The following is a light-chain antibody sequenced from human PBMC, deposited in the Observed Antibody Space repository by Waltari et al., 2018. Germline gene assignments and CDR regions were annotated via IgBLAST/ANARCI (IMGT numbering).Light chain of an antibody. Sequence: RASQSLTKRYLAWYQQKPGQAPRLLIYGASSRAAGIPDRFSGSGSGTDFTLTISRLEPEYFAVYYCQQYGSSVLYTFGQGTKLEIK. CDR3: QQYGSSVLYT. J-gene: IGKJ2*01. V-gene: IGKV3-20*01. CDR2: GAS. CDR1: QSLTKRY.